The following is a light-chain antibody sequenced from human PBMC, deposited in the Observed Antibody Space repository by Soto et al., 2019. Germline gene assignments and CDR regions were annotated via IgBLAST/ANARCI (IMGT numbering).Light chain of an antibody. CDR1: QSTSSY. CDR2: GVS. Sequence: IQMTQSPSSLSASVGDRVTITCRASQSTSSYLNWYQQKPGKAPKLLIYGVSSLQSGVPSRFSGSGSMTDFTLTISSLQPEDFATYYCQQSYTAPKTFGQGTKVEIK. J-gene: IGKJ1*01. CDR3: QQSYTAPKT. V-gene: IGKV1-39*01.